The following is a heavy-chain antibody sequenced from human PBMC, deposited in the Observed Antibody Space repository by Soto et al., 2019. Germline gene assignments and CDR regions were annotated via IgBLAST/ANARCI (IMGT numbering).Heavy chain of an antibody. V-gene: IGHV1-18*01. D-gene: IGHD6-19*01. J-gene: IGHJ4*02. Sequence: VTVSERASVWTFTISGKKWVRQAPGQWLEWMGWXSAYNXNTNYEKKLQXXVTMTKDXXKSKDYMELRSLRSDDTAVYYCARAQWQKRIDYWGQGSLVTVSS. CDR1: VWTFTISG. CDR2: XSAYNXNT. CDR3: ARAQWQKRIDY.